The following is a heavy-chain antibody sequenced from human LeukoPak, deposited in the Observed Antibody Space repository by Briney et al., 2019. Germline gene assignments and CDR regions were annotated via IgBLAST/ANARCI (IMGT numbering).Heavy chain of an antibody. CDR3: AKGGSIAVAGTFRYYYYYMDV. V-gene: IGHV3-43D*03. Sequence: GGSLRLSCAASGFTFDDYAMHWVRQAPGKGLEWVSLISWDGGSTYYADSAKGRFTISRDNSKNSLYLQMNSLRAEDTALYYCAKGGSIAVAGTFRYYYYYMDVWGKGTTVTVSS. J-gene: IGHJ6*03. D-gene: IGHD6-19*01. CDR1: GFTFDDYA. CDR2: ISWDGGST.